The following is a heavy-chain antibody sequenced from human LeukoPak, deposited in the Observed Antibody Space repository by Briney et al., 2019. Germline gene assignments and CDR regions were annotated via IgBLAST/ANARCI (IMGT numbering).Heavy chain of an antibody. CDR3: ARVVSSWSPSYYYMDV. Sequence: SETLSLTCNVSGGSISSYYWSWIRQSPGKGLECIGYVHYTGSTNYNPSLKSRVTISVETSKNQFSLKLSSVTAADTAVYYCARVVSSWSPSYYYMDVWGKGTTVTISS. D-gene: IGHD6-13*01. CDR1: GGSISSYY. J-gene: IGHJ6*03. V-gene: IGHV4-59*01. CDR2: VHYTGST.